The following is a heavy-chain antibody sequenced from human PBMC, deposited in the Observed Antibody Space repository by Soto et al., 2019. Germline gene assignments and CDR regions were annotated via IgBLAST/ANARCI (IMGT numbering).Heavy chain of an antibody. CDR3: AKTFHIEWFGDHYFDY. CDR2: ISYDGSNK. CDR1: GFTFSSYG. V-gene: IGHV3-30*18. J-gene: IGHJ4*02. D-gene: IGHD3-10*01. Sequence: HPGGSLRLSCAASGFTFSSYGMHWVRQAPGKGLEWVAVISYDGSNKYYADSVKGRFTISRDNSKNTLYLQMNSLRAEDTAVYYCAKTFHIEWFGDHYFDYWGQGTLVTVSS.